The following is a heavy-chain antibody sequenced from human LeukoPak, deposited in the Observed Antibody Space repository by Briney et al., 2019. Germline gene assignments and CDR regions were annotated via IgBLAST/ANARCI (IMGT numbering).Heavy chain of an antibody. D-gene: IGHD6-13*01. Sequence: AAVKVSCKASGYTFTSYGISWVRQAPGQGLEWMGWISAYNGNTNYAQNFQGRVTMTRDTSISTAYMELSRLRSDDTAPYYCARIGISARGTNFHHWGQGTLVTVSS. CDR2: ISAYNGNT. V-gene: IGHV1-18*01. CDR3: ARIGISARGTNFHH. J-gene: IGHJ1*01. CDR1: GYTFTSYG.